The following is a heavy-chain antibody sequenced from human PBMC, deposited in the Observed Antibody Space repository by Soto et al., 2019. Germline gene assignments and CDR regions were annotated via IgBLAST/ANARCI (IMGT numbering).Heavy chain of an antibody. J-gene: IGHJ4*02. CDR3: AKDMSRGYSGYEPSRGFDY. Sequence: PGGSLRLSCAASGFTFSSYAMSWVRKAPGKGLEWVSAISGSGGGTYYADSVKGRFTISRDNSKNTLYLQMNSLRAEDTAVYYCAKDMSRGYSGYEPSRGFDYWGQGTLVTVSS. V-gene: IGHV3-23*01. CDR2: ISGSGGGT. D-gene: IGHD5-12*01. CDR1: GFTFSSYA.